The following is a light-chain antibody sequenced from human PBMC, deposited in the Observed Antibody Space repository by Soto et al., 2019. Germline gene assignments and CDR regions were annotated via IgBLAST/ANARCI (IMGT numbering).Light chain of an antibody. CDR2: AAS. Sequence: AIRMTQSPSSLSATTGDRVTITCRASQVICSYLVCYQQKPGKAPKLLIYAASILQSGVPSSFSGSGSGTDFTLTISCLQSEDFATYYCQQYYSYPRTFGQGTKV. V-gene: IGKV1-8*01. J-gene: IGKJ1*01. CDR3: QQYYSYPRT. CDR1: QVICSY.